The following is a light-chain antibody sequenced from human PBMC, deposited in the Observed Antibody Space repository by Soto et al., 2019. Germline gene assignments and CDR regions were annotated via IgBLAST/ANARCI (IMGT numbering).Light chain of an antibody. CDR3: CSYAGSYTLGV. CDR2: DVS. CDR1: SSDVGGYNY. V-gene: IGLV2-11*01. Sequence: QSALTQPRSVSGSPGQSVTISCTGTSSDVGGYNYVSWYQQHPGKAPKLMIYDVSKRPSGVPDRFSGSKSGNTASLPIPGLQAEDEADYYCCSYAGSYTLGVFGGGTKLTVL. J-gene: IGLJ2*01.